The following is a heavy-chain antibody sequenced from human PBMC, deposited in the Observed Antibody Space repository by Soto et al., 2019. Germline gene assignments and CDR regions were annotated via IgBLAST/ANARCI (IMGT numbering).Heavy chain of an antibody. V-gene: IGHV4-4*02. CDR1: GGSISSSNW. CDR3: ARDFGVVAMAFDY. D-gene: IGHD3-22*01. J-gene: IGHJ4*02. CDR2: IYHSGST. Sequence: QVQLQESGPGLVKPSGTLSLTCAVSGGSISSSNWWSWVRQPPGKGLEWIGEIYHSGSTNYNPSLKSRVTISVDKYTNQFSLKLSSVTAADTAVYYCARDFGVVAMAFDYWGRGTLVTVSS.